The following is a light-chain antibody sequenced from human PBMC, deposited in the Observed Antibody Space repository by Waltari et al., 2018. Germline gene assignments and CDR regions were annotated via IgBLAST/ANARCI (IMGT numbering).Light chain of an antibody. J-gene: IGKJ2*01. CDR3: QQFGSSPYT. CDR1: QSVSSTY. V-gene: IGKV3-20*01. CDR2: GAS. Sequence: VVLTQSPGTLSLSLGERVTLSCRASQSVSSTYLAWYQQKLGQAPRLLIYGASRATGIPDRFSGIGSGTDFTLTISRLEPEDFAVYYCQQFGSSPYTFGQGTKLDI.